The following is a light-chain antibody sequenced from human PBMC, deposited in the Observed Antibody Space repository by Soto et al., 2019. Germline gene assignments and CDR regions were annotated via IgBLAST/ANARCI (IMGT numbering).Light chain of an antibody. Sequence: EIVMTQSPATLSVSPGERATLSCRASQSVSSNLAWYQQKPGQAPRLLIYGASTRATGIPARFSGSGSGTEFTLPISSLQSEHFAVYYCQQYNNWPPYTFGPGTQLEMK. CDR3: QQYNNWPPYT. J-gene: IGKJ2*01. V-gene: IGKV3-15*01. CDR1: QSVSSN. CDR2: GAS.